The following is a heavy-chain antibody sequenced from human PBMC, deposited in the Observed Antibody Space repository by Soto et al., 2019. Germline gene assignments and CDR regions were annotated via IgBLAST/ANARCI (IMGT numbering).Heavy chain of an antibody. CDR3: ARLGREVRGRDYYYYGMDV. D-gene: IGHD3-10*01. Sequence: SETLSLTCTVSGDSVTSDDSYWGWIRRPPGQGLEWIGTISHTGETFYNPPLNSRLTMSLDASKNQFSLKLSSVTAADTAVYYCARLGREVRGRDYYYYGMDVWGQRTTVTVSS. J-gene: IGHJ6*02. CDR2: ISHTGET. V-gene: IGHV4-39*01. CDR1: GDSVTSDDSY.